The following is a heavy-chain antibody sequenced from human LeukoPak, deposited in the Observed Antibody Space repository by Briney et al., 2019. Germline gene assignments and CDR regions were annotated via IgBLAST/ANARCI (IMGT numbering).Heavy chain of an antibody. CDR3: VSGAGGGYSYGYFDY. J-gene: IGHJ4*02. V-gene: IGHV3-30*04. Sequence: AGGSLRLSCAAPGLSFGTYAMHWVRQTPAKGLEWVAVISHDGRHKFYSDSVKGRFTISRDNSKTMVSLQMNSLRLGDTAVYYCVSGAGGGYSYGYFDYWGQGTLVTVSS. D-gene: IGHD5-18*01. CDR2: ISHDGRHK. CDR1: GLSFGTYA.